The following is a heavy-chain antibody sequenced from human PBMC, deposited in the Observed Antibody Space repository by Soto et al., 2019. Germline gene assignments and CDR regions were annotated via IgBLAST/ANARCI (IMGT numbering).Heavy chain of an antibody. D-gene: IGHD3-3*01. CDR3: AIDYDFWSGPYYFDY. CDR1: GYTFTSYA. J-gene: IGHJ4*02. CDR2: INAGNGNT. V-gene: IGHV1-3*01. Sequence: QVQLVQSGAEVKKPGASVKVSCKASGYTFTSYAMHWVRQAPGQRLEWMGWINAGNGNTKYSQKFQGRVTITRDTSASTAYMELSSLRSEDTAVYYCAIDYDFWSGPYYFDYWGQGTLVTVSS.